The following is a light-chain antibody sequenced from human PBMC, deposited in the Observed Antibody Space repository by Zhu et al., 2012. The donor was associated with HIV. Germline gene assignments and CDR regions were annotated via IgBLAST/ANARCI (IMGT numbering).Light chain of an antibody. CDR2: AAS. CDR1: RGIYNA. V-gene: IGKV1-NL1*01. CDR3: QQLNTYPLFT. Sequence: DIQMTQSPSSLSASVGDRVTITCRASRGIYNALAWYQQKPGKAPKLLVYAASTLQSGVPSRFSGSGSGTDYTLTINSLQPEDFAIYYCQQLNTYPLFTFGPGTKVDIK. J-gene: IGKJ3*01.